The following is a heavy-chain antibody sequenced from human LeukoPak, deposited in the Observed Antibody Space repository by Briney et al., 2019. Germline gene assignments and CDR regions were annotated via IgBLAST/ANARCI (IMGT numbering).Heavy chain of an antibody. J-gene: IGHJ4*02. Sequence: ASVKVSCKASGYTFTGNHLHWVRQAPGQGLEWMGWINPYTGGTTYAQNFQGRVMMTRDTSISTAYMELSRLTSDDTAVHFCARDFPFLHDYGGKGVGDYWGQGTLITISS. D-gene: IGHD4-23*01. CDR1: GYTFTGNH. V-gene: IGHV1-2*02. CDR3: ARDFPFLHDYGGKGVGDY. CDR2: INPYTGGT.